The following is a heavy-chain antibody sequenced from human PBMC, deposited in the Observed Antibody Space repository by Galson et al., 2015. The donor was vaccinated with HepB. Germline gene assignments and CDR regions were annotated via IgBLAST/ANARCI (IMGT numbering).Heavy chain of an antibody. CDR3: ARDGGLVVVPAATPFDY. J-gene: IGHJ4*02. CDR2: ISSSSSYI. Sequence: SLRLSCAASGFTFSSYSMNWVRQAPGKGLEWVSSISSSSSYIYYADSVKGRFTISRDNAKNSLYLQMNSLRAEDTAVYYCARDGGLVVVPAATPFDYWGQGTLVTVSS. D-gene: IGHD2-2*01. V-gene: IGHV3-21*01. CDR1: GFTFSSYS.